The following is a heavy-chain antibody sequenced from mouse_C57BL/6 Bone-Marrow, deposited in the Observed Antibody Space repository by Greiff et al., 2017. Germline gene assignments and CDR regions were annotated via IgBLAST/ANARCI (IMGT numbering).Heavy chain of an antibody. CDR1: DYEFPSHD. D-gene: IGHD4-1*01. V-gene: IGHV5-2*01. Sequence: EVQRVESGGGLVQPGASLKLSCESNDYEFPSHDMSWVRKTPEKRLELVAAITSDGGSTYYPDTMERRFIISRDNTKKTLYLQMSSLRSEDTALYYCAKLGRDWYFDVWGTGTTVTVSS. J-gene: IGHJ1*03. CDR2: ITSDGGST. CDR3: AKLGRDWYFDV.